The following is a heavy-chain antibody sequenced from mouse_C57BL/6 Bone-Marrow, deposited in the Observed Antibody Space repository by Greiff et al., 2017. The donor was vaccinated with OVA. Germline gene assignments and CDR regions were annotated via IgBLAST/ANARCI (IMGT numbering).Heavy chain of an antibody. CDR3: ARRILLRYWYFDV. D-gene: IGHD1-1*01. V-gene: IGHV1-82*01. J-gene: IGHJ1*03. CDR1: GYAFSSSW. CDR2: IYPGDGYT. Sequence: VQLQQSGPELVKPGASVKISCKASGYAFSSSWMNWVKQRPGKGLEWIGRIYPGDGYTNYNGKFKGKATLTADKSSSTAYMQLSSLTSEDSAVYFCARRILLRYWYFDVWGTGTTVTVSS.